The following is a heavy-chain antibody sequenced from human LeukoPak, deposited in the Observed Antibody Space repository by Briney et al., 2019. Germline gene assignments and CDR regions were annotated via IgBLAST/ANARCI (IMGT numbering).Heavy chain of an antibody. Sequence: GGSLRLSCAASGFTFSSYEMNWVRQAPGKGLEWVSGINWNGGRTGYADSVKGRFTISRDNSKNTLYLQMGSLRAEDMAVYYCARDSAEVTEDSSSWYGYYYYYYMDVWGKGTTVTVSS. CDR1: GFTFSSYE. J-gene: IGHJ6*03. V-gene: IGHV3-64*02. CDR2: INWNGGRT. D-gene: IGHD6-13*01. CDR3: ARDSAEVTEDSSSWYGYYYYYYMDV.